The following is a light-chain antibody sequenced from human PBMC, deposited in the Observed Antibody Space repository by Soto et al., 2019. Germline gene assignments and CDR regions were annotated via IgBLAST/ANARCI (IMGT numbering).Light chain of an antibody. CDR2: YDD. CDR1: RSNVGNNA. J-gene: IGLJ3*02. Sequence: QSVLTQPPSVSEAPRQRVTISCSGSRSNVGNNAVNWYQQLPGKAPKLLIYYDDLLPSGVSDRFSGSKSGTSASLAISGLQSEDEADYYCAVWDDSLNGEVFGGGTKVTVL. CDR3: AVWDDSLNGEV. V-gene: IGLV1-36*01.